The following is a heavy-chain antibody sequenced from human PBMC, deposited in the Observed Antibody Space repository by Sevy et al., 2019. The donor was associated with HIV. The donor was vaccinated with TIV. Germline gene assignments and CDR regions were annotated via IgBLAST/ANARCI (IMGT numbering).Heavy chain of an antibody. D-gene: IGHD6-13*01. Sequence: GGSLRLSCAASGFTVSSNYMSWVRQAPGKGLEWVSAISGSGGSTYYADSVKGRFTISRDNSKNTLYLQMNSLRAEDTAVYYCANGRAAGIFDYWGQGTLVTVSS. V-gene: IGHV3-23*01. CDR2: ISGSGGST. J-gene: IGHJ4*02. CDR1: GFTVSSNY. CDR3: ANGRAAGIFDY.